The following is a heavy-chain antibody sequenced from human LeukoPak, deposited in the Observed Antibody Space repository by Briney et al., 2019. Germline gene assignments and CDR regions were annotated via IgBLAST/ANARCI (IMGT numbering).Heavy chain of an antibody. V-gene: IGHV1-18*01. CDR2: ISVYNGNT. J-gene: IGHJ4*02. Sequence: ASVKVSCKASGYTFTSYGISWVRRAPGQGLEWMGWISVYNGNTNYAQKFQGRVTMTTDTSTNTAYMELRSLRSDDTAVYYCARDSFMIVVTKPDYWGQGTLVTVSS. CDR1: GYTFTSYG. CDR3: ARDSFMIVVTKPDY. D-gene: IGHD3-22*01.